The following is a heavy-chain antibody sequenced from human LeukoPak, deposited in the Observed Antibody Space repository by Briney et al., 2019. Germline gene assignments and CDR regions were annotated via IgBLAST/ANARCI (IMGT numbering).Heavy chain of an antibody. CDR3: AKDPGSSSFYL. Sequence: GGSLRLSCAASGFSFSTYWMSWVRQTPEKGLEFVANINQDASVRNYMDSLKGRCTISRDKAKKSVYLEINSLRADDTAVYYCAKDPGSSSFYLWGQGALVTVSS. CDR2: INQDASVR. CDR1: GFSFSTYW. J-gene: IGHJ5*02. V-gene: IGHV3-7*04. D-gene: IGHD6-6*01.